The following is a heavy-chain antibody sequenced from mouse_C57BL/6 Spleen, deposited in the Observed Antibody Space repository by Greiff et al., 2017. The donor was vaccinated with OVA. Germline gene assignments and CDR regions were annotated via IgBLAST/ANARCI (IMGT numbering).Heavy chain of an antibody. CDR3: ARYGRLARGYYFDY. CDR1: GYTFTSYW. CDR2: IDPSDSYT. V-gene: IGHV1-69*01. J-gene: IGHJ2*01. Sequence: QVQLQQPGAELVMPGASVKLSCKASGYTFTSYWMHWVKQRPGQGLEWIGEIDPSDSYTNYNQKFKGKSTLTVDKSSSTAYMQLSSLTSEDSAVYYCARYGRLARGYYFDYWGQGTTLTVSS. D-gene: IGHD1-1*01.